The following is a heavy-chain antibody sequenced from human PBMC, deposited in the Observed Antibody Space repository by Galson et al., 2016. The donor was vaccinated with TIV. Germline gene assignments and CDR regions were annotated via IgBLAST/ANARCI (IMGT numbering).Heavy chain of an antibody. Sequence: SVKVSCKAAGGTFSSYSISWVRQAPGQGLEWMGRIIPILDITHYAQNFQGRVTMTADKSTSTAYMELNSLRSEDTAIYYCAKDRGRSTTSSCMDVWGKGTTVTISS. CDR3: AKDRGRSTTSSCMDV. CDR1: GGTFSSYS. D-gene: IGHD2-2*01. V-gene: IGHV1-69*04. J-gene: IGHJ6*03. CDR2: IIPILDIT.